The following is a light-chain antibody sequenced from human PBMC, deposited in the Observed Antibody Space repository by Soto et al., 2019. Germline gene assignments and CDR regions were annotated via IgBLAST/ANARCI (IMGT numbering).Light chain of an antibody. J-gene: IGKJ1*01. Sequence: IQMTQSPSTLSASVGDRVTITCRASQSISSWLAWYQQKPGKAPKLLIYDVSSLESGVPSRFSGSGSGTEFTLTISSLQPDDFATYYCQPYYSYWTFGQGTKVDIK. CDR2: DVS. CDR3: QPYYSYWT. V-gene: IGKV1-5*01. CDR1: QSISSW.